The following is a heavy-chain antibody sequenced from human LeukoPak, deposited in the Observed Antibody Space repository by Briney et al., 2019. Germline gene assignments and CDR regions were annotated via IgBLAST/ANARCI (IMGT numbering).Heavy chain of an antibody. Sequence: SETLSLTCTVSGGSISSYYWSWIRQPPGKGLEWIGSIYYSGSTYYNPSLKSRVTISVDTSKNQFSLKLSSVTAADTAVYYCARVSTHNWFDPWGQGTLVTVSS. CDR1: GGSISSYY. CDR3: ARVSTHNWFDP. CDR2: IYYSGST. D-gene: IGHD2-2*01. V-gene: IGHV4-39*07. J-gene: IGHJ5*02.